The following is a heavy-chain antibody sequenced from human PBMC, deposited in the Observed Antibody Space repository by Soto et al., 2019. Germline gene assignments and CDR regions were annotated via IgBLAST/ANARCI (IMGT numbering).Heavy chain of an antibody. Sequence: ASVKVSCKASGYTFTSYAMNWVRQAPGQGLEWMGWINTNTGNPTYAQGFTGRFVFSLDTSVSTAYLQICSLKAEDTAVHYCAREGSAYYYDSSGYHSHYYYYGMDVWGQGTTVTVSS. V-gene: IGHV7-4-1*01. J-gene: IGHJ6*02. CDR3: AREGSAYYYDSSGYHSHYYYYGMDV. CDR2: INTNTGNP. D-gene: IGHD3-22*01. CDR1: GYTFTSYA.